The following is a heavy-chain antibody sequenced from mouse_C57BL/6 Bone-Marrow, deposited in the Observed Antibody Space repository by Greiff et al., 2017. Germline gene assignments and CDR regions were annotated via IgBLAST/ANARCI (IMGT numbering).Heavy chain of an antibody. CDR1: GYTFTSYT. V-gene: IGHV1-4*01. Sequence: QVQLKQSGAELARPGASVKMSCKASGYTFTSYTMHWVKQRPGQGLEWIGYINPSSGCTKYNQTFKDKATLTADKSSSTAYMQLSSLSSEDLAVYYCARGPLIYYYGISISWFAYWGQGTLVTVSA. CDR3: ARGPLIYYYGISISWFAY. J-gene: IGHJ3*01. D-gene: IGHD1-1*01. CDR2: INPSSGCT.